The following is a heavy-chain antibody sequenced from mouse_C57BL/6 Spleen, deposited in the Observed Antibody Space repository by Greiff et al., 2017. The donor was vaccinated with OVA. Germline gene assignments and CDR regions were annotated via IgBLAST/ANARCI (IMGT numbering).Heavy chain of an antibody. CDR3: ARDRGAQSLYDY. D-gene: IGHD3-2*02. J-gene: IGHJ2*01. CDR2: ISDGGSYT. V-gene: IGHV5-4*01. CDR1: GFTFSSYA. Sequence: DVKLVESGGGLVKPGGSLKLSCAASGFTFSSYAMSWVRQTPEKRLEWVATISDGGSYTYYPDNVKGRFTISRDNAKNNLYLQMSHLKSEDTAMYYCARDRGAQSLYDYWGQGTTLTVSS.